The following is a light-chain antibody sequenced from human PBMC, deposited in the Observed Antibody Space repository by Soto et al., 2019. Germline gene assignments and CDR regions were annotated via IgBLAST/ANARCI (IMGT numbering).Light chain of an antibody. CDR1: QSVSSY. CDR3: QQYNNLPPT. V-gene: IGKV3D-15*01. J-gene: IGKJ1*01. CDR2: DAS. Sequence: EVVLTQSPDTLSLSPGETATLSCRASQSVSSYLAWYQQKPGQAPRLLIYDASNRATGIPARFSGSGSGAEFTLTISSLQSEDFAIYYCQQYNNLPPTFGQGTKVDIK.